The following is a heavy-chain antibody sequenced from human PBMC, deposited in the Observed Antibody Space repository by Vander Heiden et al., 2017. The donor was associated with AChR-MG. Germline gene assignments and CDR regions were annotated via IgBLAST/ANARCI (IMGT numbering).Heavy chain of an antibody. CDR2: IIPIFGTA. D-gene: IGHD3-22*01. CDR1: GGTFSSHA. CDR3: ARVYYDSSSNWFDP. Sequence: QVQLVQSGAEVKKPGSSVTVSCKASGGTFSSHAISWVRQAPGQGLEWMGGIIPIFGTANYAQKFQGRVTITADESTSTAYMELSSLRSEDTAVYYCARVYYDSSSNWFDPWGQGTLVTVSS. J-gene: IGHJ5*02. V-gene: IGHV1-69*01.